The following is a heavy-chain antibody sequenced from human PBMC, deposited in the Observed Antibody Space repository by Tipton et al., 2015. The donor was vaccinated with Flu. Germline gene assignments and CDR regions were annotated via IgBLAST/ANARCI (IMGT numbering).Heavy chain of an antibody. CDR1: GDSISNYY. D-gene: IGHD3-3*01. J-gene: IGHJ4*01. CDR2: MFYSGSA. V-gene: IGHV4-59*01. CDR3: ARRRDYSGTILED. Sequence: TLSLTCTVSGDSISNYYCMWIRQPPGKELESIGHMFYSGSANYNPSLKSRVTMSLDTSKNQFSLKLTSVTAADTAVYYCARRRDYSGTILEDWGHGTLVTVSS.